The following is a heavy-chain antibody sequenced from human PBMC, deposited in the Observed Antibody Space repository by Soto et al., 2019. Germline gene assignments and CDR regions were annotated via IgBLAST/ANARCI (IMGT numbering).Heavy chain of an antibody. CDR3: ARIICEQQLPSDPDMDV. D-gene: IGHD6-13*01. CDR1: GFSLSTSGMC. Sequence: SGPTLVNPTQTLTLTCTFSGFSLSTSGMCVSWIRQPPGKALEWLALIDWDDDKYYSTSLKTRLTISKDTSKNQVVLTMTNMDPVDTATYYCARIICEQQLPSDPDMDVWGQGTTVTVSS. J-gene: IGHJ6*02. CDR2: IDWDDDK. V-gene: IGHV2-70*01.